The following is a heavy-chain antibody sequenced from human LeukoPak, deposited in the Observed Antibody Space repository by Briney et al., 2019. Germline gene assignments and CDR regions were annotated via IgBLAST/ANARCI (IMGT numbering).Heavy chain of an antibody. CDR3: ARGGGPTRWFDP. Sequence: ASVKVSCKASGYTFTSYYMHWVRQAPGQGLEWMGTINPSGGSTSYAQKFQGRVTMTRDMSTSTVYMELSSLRSEDTAVYYCARGGGPTRWFDPWGQGTLVTVSS. V-gene: IGHV1-46*01. J-gene: IGHJ5*02. CDR2: INPSGGST. CDR1: GYTFTSYY.